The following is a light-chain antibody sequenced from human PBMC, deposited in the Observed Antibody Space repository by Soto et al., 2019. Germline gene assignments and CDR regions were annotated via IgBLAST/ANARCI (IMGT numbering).Light chain of an antibody. CDR3: ATWDDSLKGV. Sequence: QSALTQPPSASGTPGQRVTISCSGSTSNIGSHSVNWYQHLPGTAPKLLINTNNQRPSGVPDRFSGYKSGTSASLVISGLQSDDEADYYCATWDDSLKGVFGTGTKLTVL. V-gene: IGLV1-44*01. CDR1: TSNIGSHS. J-gene: IGLJ1*01. CDR2: TNN.